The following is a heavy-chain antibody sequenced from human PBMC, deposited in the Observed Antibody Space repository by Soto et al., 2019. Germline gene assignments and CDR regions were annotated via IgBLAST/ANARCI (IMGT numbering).Heavy chain of an antibody. Sequence: ASVKVSCKASGYTFTHYYIHWVRQAPGQGLEWMGIINPNGGVTTYAQKFRAGFTMTRDTSTSTVYMELSSLRAEDSAVYYCATSVNSAMAFDYWGQGTLVTVSS. V-gene: IGHV1-46*01. CDR2: INPNGGVT. CDR3: ATSVNSAMAFDY. D-gene: IGHD5-18*01. J-gene: IGHJ4*02. CDR1: GYTFTHYY.